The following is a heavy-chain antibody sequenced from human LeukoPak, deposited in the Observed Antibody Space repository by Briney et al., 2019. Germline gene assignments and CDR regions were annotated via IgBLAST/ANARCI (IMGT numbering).Heavy chain of an antibody. CDR2: IYYSGST. CDR1: GGSISSGNYY. V-gene: IGHV4-30-4*01. CDR3: ARDLLNEGNHLDY. Sequence: PSQTLSLTCTVSGGSISSGNYYWSWIRQPPGKGLEWIGYIYYSGSTYYNPSLKSRVTISVDTSKNQFSLKLSSVTAADTAVYYCARDLLNEGNHLDYWGQGTLVTVSS. D-gene: IGHD4-23*01. J-gene: IGHJ4*02.